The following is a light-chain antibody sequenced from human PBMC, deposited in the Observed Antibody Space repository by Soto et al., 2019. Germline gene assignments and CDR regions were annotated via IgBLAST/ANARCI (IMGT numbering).Light chain of an antibody. CDR2: KAS. CDR1: QSIDTW. CDR3: LQYNSFRT. Sequence: DVQMTQSPSTLSAFVGDTVTITCRASQSIDTWLAWHQQKPGKAPKLLIYKASSLASGVPSRFSGSGSESEFTLTISGLQPDDFATYYCLQYNSFRTFGQGTKVDIK. J-gene: IGKJ1*01. V-gene: IGKV1-5*03.